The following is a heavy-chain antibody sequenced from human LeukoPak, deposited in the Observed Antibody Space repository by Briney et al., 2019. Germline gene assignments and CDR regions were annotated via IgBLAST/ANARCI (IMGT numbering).Heavy chain of an antibody. J-gene: IGHJ4*02. CDR1: GGSISSYY. CDR3: ARVGSSSWYYFDY. V-gene: IGHV4-59*08. D-gene: IGHD6-13*01. CDR2: IYYSGST. Sequence: PSETLSLTCTVSGGSISSYYWSWIRQPPGKGLEWIEYIYYSGSTNYNPSLKTRVTISVDTSKNQFSLNLSSVTAADTAVYYCARVGSSSWYYFDYWGQGTLVTVSS.